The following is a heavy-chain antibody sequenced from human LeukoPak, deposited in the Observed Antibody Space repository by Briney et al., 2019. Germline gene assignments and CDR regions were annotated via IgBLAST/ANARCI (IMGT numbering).Heavy chain of an antibody. V-gene: IGHV3-48*03. CDR3: AELGITMIGGV. Sequence: GGSLRLSCAASGFTFSSYEMIWVRQAPGKGLEGVSYISSSGSTIYYADSVKGRFTISRDNAKNSLYLQMNSLRAEDTAVYYCAELGITMIGGVWGKGTTVTISS. CDR2: ISSSGSTI. D-gene: IGHD3-10*02. J-gene: IGHJ6*04. CDR1: GFTFSSYE.